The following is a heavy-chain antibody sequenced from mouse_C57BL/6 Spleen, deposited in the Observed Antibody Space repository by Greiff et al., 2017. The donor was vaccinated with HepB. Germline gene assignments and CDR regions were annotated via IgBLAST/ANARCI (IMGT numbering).Heavy chain of an antibody. CDR2: ISSGGDYI. Sequence: DVQLVESGEGLVKPGGSLKLSCAASGFTFSSYAMSWVRQTPEKRLEWVAYISSGGDYIYYADTVKGRFTISRDNARNTLYLQMSSLKSEDTAMYYCTRDSNYEHYAMDYWGQGTSVTVSS. CDR3: TRDSNYEHYAMDY. J-gene: IGHJ4*01. D-gene: IGHD2-5*01. CDR1: GFTFSSYA. V-gene: IGHV5-9-1*02.